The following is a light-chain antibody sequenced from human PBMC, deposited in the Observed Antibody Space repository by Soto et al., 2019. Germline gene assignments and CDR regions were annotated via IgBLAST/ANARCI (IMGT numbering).Light chain of an antibody. J-gene: IGLJ1*01. V-gene: IGLV2-11*01. CDR1: SSDVGRFEY. Sequence: QSALTQPRSVSGSPGQSVTISCTGTSSDVGRFEYVSWYQQHPGEAPKVVVYDITKRPSGVPDRFSGSKSGNTASLTISGLQAEDEADYYCCSYAGLYSYVFGTGTKLTVL. CDR3: CSYAGLYSYV. CDR2: DIT.